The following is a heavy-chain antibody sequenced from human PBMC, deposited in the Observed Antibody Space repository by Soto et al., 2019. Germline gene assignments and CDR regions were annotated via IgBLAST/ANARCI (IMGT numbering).Heavy chain of an antibody. Sequence: QVQRQQSGPGLVKPSQTLSLTCAISGDSVSSNSAAWNWIRQSPSRGLEWLGRTYYRSKWYNDYAGAVKSRITINPDTSKNQFSLKRNSVTPEDTAVSYCARESVRQQLAYDVDYWGQGTMVTVST. D-gene: IGHD6-13*01. J-gene: IGHJ4*02. CDR3: ARESVRQQLAYDVDY. V-gene: IGHV6-1*01. CDR2: TYYRSKWYN. CDR1: GDSVSSNSAA.